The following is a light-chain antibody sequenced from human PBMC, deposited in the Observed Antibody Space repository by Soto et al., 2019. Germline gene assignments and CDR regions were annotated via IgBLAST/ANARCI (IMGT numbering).Light chain of an antibody. CDR1: QSFSSN. Sequence: EVEMTQSSATLSLSPGERATLYCWAIQSFSSNLAWYQQKPGQAPRLLIYGASTRVTGVPARFSGSGSGTEFILIISSLQSEDFAVYYCQHYNNWPPWTFGQGTKVDIK. CDR2: GAS. CDR3: QHYNNWPPWT. V-gene: IGKV3-15*01. J-gene: IGKJ1*01.